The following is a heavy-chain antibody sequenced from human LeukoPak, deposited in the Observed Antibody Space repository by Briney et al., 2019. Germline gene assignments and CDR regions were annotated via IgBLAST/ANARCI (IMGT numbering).Heavy chain of an antibody. CDR1: GGSISSSNW. CDR3: ASVNSSGWYATTTFDY. V-gene: IGHV4-4*02. J-gene: IGHJ4*02. D-gene: IGHD6-19*01. Sequence: ASGTLSLTCAVSGGSISSSNWWSWVRQPPGKGLEWIGEIYHSGSTSYNPSLKSRVTISVDKSKNQFSLKLSSVTAADTAVYYCASVNSSGWYATTTFDYWGQGTLVTVSS. CDR2: IYHSGST.